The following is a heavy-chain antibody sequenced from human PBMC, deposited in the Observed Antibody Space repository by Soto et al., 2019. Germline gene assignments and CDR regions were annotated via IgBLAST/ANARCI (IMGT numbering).Heavy chain of an antibody. V-gene: IGHV4-34*01. CDR1: GGSVSRVSYY. J-gene: IGHJ4*02. CDR3: ARGNGYFDY. D-gene: IGHD2-8*01. Sequence: SETLSLTCNVSGGSVSRVSYYWSWIRQPPGKGLEWIGEINHSGSTNYNPSLKSRVTISVDTSKNQFSLKLSSVTAADTAVYYCARGNGYFDYWGQGTLVTVSS. CDR2: INHSGST.